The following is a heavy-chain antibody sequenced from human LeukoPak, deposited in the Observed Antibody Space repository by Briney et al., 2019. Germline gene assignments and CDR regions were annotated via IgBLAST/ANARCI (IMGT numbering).Heavy chain of an antibody. CDR1: GFTFSNYW. Sequence: GGSLRLSCAASGFTFSNYWMSWVRQAPGKGLEWVANIKQDGSEKCYVDSVKGRFTISRDNAKNSLYLQMNSLRAEDTAVYYCARGEEDTAMVRNGMDVWGQGTTVTVSS. CDR3: ARGEEDTAMVRNGMDV. D-gene: IGHD5-18*01. CDR2: IKQDGSEK. J-gene: IGHJ6*02. V-gene: IGHV3-7*01.